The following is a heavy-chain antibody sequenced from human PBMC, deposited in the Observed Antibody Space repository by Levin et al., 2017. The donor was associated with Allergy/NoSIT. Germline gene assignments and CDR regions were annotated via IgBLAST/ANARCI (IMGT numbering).Heavy chain of an antibody. CDR1: AGSVGSSSHY. CDR3: ARQPYDIVTGYPGHFDQ. Sequence: KPSETLSLTCTVSAGSVGSSSHYWGWIRQPPGKGLEWIGNIDYSGSTYYNPSLTGRVSMSEDTSKKRIVLKVTSVTAADTAIYYCARQPYDIVTGYPGHFDQWGQGMLVTVSS. J-gene: IGHJ4*02. CDR2: IDYSGST. D-gene: IGHD3-9*01. V-gene: IGHV4-39*01.